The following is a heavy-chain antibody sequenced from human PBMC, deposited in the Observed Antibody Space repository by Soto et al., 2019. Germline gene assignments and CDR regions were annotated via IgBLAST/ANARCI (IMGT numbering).Heavy chain of an antibody. CDR3: ATHPPYGPLDH. D-gene: IGHD4-17*01. CDR2: IYYSENT. V-gene: IGHV4-39*01. Sequence: LSLTCNVSGGSISGHYWGWIRQPPGKGLEWIGNIYYSENTYYNPSLKSRVTISVDTSKNQFSLRLTSVTAADTAVYYCATHPPYGPLDHWGQGTLVTVSS. J-gene: IGHJ4*02. CDR1: GGSISGHY.